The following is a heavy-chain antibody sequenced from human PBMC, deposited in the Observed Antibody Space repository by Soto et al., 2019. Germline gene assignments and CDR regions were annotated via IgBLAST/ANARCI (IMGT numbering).Heavy chain of an antibody. CDR3: ARVPVGGAYYYGLDV. CDR2: INHREST. D-gene: IGHD2-21*01. CDR1: GGSFSGYY. Sequence: QVQLQQWGAGLLKPSETLSLTCAVSGGSFSGYYWSWIRQPPGKGLEWIGEINHRESTNYNPSLDSRVTMSVDTSKNQFSLQLNSVTAADTALYFCARVPVGGAYYYGLDVWGQGTTVTFSS. V-gene: IGHV4-34*01. J-gene: IGHJ6*02.